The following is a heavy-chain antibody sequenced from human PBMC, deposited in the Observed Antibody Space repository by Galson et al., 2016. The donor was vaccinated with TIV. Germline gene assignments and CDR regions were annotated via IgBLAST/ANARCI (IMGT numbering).Heavy chain of an antibody. CDR3: ARGCGSYSCYLDV. D-gene: IGHD1-26*01. J-gene: IGHJ6*03. CDR2: IIRIFGTV. Sequence: SVKVSCKASGDTLTSYAVSWVRQAPGQGLEWMGEIIRIFGTVNYAQKFQGRVTITTDESPSAVYMELSSLRSEDTAVYYCARGCGSYSCYLDVWGKGTTVTVSS. CDR1: GDTLTSYA. V-gene: IGHV1-69*05.